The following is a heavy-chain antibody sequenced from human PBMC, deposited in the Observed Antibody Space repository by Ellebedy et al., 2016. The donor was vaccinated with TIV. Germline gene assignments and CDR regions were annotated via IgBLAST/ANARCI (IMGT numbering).Heavy chain of an antibody. Sequence: ASVKVSXKASRYIFNKYHMHWVRQAPGRQGLEWMGLIYPRGERTVYAEKFQGRLTMTRDTSTSTLYMQLTNLRSEDTAVYYCARDIKGYSYRDLWGQGTLVTVSS. CDR2: IYPRGERT. V-gene: IGHV1-46*02. J-gene: IGHJ4*02. D-gene: IGHD5-12*01. CDR3: ARDIKGYSYRDL. CDR1: RYIFNKYH.